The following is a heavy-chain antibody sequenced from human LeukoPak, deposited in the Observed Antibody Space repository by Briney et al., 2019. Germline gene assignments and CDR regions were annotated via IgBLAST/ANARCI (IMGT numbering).Heavy chain of an antibody. J-gene: IGHJ5*02. CDR3: ARGPYAYSVSATLGSYNWFDP. V-gene: IGHV5-51*01. Sequence: GESLKISCKGSGYSFPNYWIGWERQMPGKGLEWMGIIYPGDSHTRYSPSFQDQVTISVDKSISTAYLQWSSLKASDTAMYYCARGPYAYSVSATLGSYNWFDPWGQGSLVTVSS. CDR1: GYSFPNYW. D-gene: IGHD5/OR15-5a*01. CDR2: IYPGDSHT.